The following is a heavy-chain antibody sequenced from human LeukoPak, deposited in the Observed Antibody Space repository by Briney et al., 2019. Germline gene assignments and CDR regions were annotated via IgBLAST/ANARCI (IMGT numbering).Heavy chain of an antibody. D-gene: IGHD4-17*01. CDR2: INHSGSN. V-gene: IGHV4-31*11. CDR3: ATCSLYAYGDFVPLDV. J-gene: IGHJ6*03. CDR1: GVTVTNDYFY. Sequence: SETLSLTCAVSGVTVTNDYFYWTWIRHLPGKGLEWIGYINHSGSNYFNPSLKSRITITVDTSNNHFSLNLTSVTAADTAVYYCATCSLYAYGDFVPLDVWGTGTTVSVS.